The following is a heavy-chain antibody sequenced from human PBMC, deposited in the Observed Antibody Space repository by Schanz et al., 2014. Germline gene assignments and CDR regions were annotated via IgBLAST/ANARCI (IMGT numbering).Heavy chain of an antibody. CDR1: GFTLSSYA. J-gene: IGHJ4*02. CDR2: ISGSGGST. D-gene: IGHD2-2*01. Sequence: QVQLVESGGGVVQPGRSLRLSCAAYGFTLSSYAMHWVRQAPGKGLEWVSAISGSGGSTYYADSVKGRFTISRDNSKNTLYLQMNSLRSEDTAVYYCAKDSTHIDIVLVPTAIDYWGQGTLVTVSS. CDR3: AKDSTHIDIVLVPTAIDY. V-gene: IGHV3-NL1*01.